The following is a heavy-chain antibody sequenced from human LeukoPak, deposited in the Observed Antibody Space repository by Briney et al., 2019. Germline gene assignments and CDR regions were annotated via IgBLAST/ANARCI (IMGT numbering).Heavy chain of an antibody. J-gene: IGHJ5*02. CDR2: INHSGST. CDR1: GGSFSGYY. V-gene: IGHV4-34*01. CDR3: ASLDYYGNWFDP. D-gene: IGHD3-10*01. Sequence: PSETLSLTCAVYGGSFSGYYWSWIRQPPGKGLEWIGEINHSGSTNYNPSLKSRVTMSVDTSKNQFSLKLSSVTAADTAVYYCASLDYYGNWFDPWGQGTLVTVSS.